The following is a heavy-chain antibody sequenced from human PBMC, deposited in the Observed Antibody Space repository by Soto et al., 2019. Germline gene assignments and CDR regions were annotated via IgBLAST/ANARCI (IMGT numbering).Heavy chain of an antibody. CDR1: GGTFNNYA. Sequence: QVQLVQSGAEVKKPGSSVKVSCKASGGTFNNYAISWVRQAPGQGLEWMGGIVPIFNTSHFAEKFQGRLTLTADKSTSTAFIEWIGLRSDDTAVYFCATQQQLTTFDFWGQGTLVSVSS. V-gene: IGHV1-69*06. J-gene: IGHJ4*02. CDR3: ATQQQLTTFDF. CDR2: IVPIFNTS. D-gene: IGHD6-13*01.